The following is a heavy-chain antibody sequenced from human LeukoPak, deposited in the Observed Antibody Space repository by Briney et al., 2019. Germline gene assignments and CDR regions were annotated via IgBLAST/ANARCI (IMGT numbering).Heavy chain of an antibody. J-gene: IGHJ3*02. CDR3: ARDPAYCGGDCYSVYKDSFDN. CDR1: GFTFCRYN. Sequence: GGSLRLSCAPSGFTFCRYNMNWVRQAPGEGLVWVSSISKSSRYIYYADSGRGQFTIARDNAKNSLYLQINSLRAEDTAVYYCARDPAYCGGDCYSVYKDSFDNWGQGTRVTVSS. CDR2: ISKSSRYI. D-gene: IGHD2-21*02. V-gene: IGHV3-21*01.